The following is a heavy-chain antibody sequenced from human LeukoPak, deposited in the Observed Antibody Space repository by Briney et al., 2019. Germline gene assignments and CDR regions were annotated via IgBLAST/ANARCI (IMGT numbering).Heavy chain of an antibody. Sequence: SVKVSCKASGGTFSSYAISWVRQAPGQGLEWMGGIIPIFGTANYAQKFQGRVTITADESTSTAYMELSSLRSEDTAVYYCARDRLWFGDPNHMDVWGKGTTVTVSS. CDR1: GGTFSSYA. CDR2: IIPIFGTA. V-gene: IGHV1-69*13. J-gene: IGHJ6*04. D-gene: IGHD3-10*01. CDR3: ARDRLWFGDPNHMDV.